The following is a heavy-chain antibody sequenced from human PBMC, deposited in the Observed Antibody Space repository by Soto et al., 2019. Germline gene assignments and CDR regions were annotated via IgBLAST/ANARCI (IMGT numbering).Heavy chain of an antibody. V-gene: IGHV1-69*19. Sequence: QVQLVQSGAEMKKPGSSVKVSCQSSGGTFNTYAMNWVRQAPGQGPEWMGDISPMFGAANYLPKFQGRVTITADESTGTSYMQLSSLTSEDTALYFCAREVQVHTPAFVYWGQGTLVTVSS. CDR3: AREVQVHTPAFVY. J-gene: IGHJ4*02. CDR2: ISPMFGAA. D-gene: IGHD3-10*01. CDR1: GGTFNTYA.